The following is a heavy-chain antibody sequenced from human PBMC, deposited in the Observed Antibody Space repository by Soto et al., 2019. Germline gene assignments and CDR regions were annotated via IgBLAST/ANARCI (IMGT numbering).Heavy chain of an antibody. D-gene: IGHD2-15*01. Sequence: GGSLRLSCAASGFTFSNAWMSWVRQAPGKGLEWVGRIKSKTDGGTTDYAAPVKGRFTISRDDSKNTLYLQMNSLKTEDTAVYYCTTDLIMVAAATDAFGIWGQGTMVTVSS. CDR1: GFTFSNAW. CDR2: IKSKTDGGTT. J-gene: IGHJ3*02. CDR3: TTDLIMVAAATDAFGI. V-gene: IGHV3-15*01.